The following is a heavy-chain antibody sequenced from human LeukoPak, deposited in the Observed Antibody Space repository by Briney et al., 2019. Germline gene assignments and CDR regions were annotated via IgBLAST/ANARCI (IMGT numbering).Heavy chain of an antibody. V-gene: IGHV1-2*04. CDR3: ARVLGKLERRYYGMDV. J-gene: IGHJ6*02. Sequence: ASVKVSCKASGYTFTGYYMHWVRQAPGQGLEWMGWINPNSGGTNYAQKFQGWVTTTRDTSISTAYMELSRLRSDDTAVYYCARVLGKLERRYYGMDVWGQGTTVTVSS. D-gene: IGHD1-1*01. CDR2: INPNSGGT. CDR1: GYTFTGYY.